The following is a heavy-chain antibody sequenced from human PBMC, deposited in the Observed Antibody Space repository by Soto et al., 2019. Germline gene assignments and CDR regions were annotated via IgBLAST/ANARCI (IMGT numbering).Heavy chain of an antibody. Sequence: XTLSLPCTVSGGSLSSDSFYWAWIRQPPGKGLEWIGIIYYSGDTYYNPSLAGRLTMSLDKSNQFSLTLRSVTAADTDLYYCARNQPQRYCSGGNCRPAYGMDAWGKGTTVTVS. CDR2: IYYSGDT. D-gene: IGHD2-15*01. V-gene: IGHV4-39*01. J-gene: IGHJ6*04. CDR3: ARNQPQRYCSGGNCRPAYGMDA. CDR1: GGSLSSDSFY.